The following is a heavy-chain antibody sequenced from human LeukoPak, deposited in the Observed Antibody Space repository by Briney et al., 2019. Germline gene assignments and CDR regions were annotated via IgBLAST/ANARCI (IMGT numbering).Heavy chain of an antibody. Sequence: ASVKVSCKASGYTFTGYYMHWVRQAPGQGLEWMGWINPNSGGTNYAQKFQGRVTMTGDTSISTAYMELSRLRSDDTAVYYCARADSSGYFAGYYFDYWGQGTLVTVSS. CDR3: ARADSSGYFAGYYFDY. D-gene: IGHD3-22*01. V-gene: IGHV1-2*02. CDR1: GYTFTGYY. CDR2: INPNSGGT. J-gene: IGHJ4*02.